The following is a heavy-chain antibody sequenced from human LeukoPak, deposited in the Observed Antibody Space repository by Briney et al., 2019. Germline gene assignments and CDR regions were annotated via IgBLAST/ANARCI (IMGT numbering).Heavy chain of an antibody. J-gene: IGHJ3*02. CDR3: ARVGGSSGWYKIDAFDI. V-gene: IGHV3-21*01. D-gene: IGHD6-19*01. Sequence: GGSLRLSCAASGFTFSSYSMNWVRQAPGKGLEWVSSISSSSSYIYYADSVKGRFTISRDNAKNSLYLQMNSLRAEDTAVYYCARVGGSSGWYKIDAFDIWGQGTMVTVSS. CDR1: GFTFSSYS. CDR2: ISSSSSYI.